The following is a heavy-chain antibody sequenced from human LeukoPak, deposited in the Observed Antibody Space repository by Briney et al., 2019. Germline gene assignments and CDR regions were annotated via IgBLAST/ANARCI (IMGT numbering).Heavy chain of an antibody. J-gene: IGHJ4*02. CDR3: AKLNSYGDN. Sequence: PGGSLRLSCAVSGFTFSNHGMSWVRQAPGKGLEWVSTISGNGVSTYSADSVKGRFTISRDNSKNMVYLQMDSLRAEDTAAYYCAKLNSYGDNWGQGTLVTSSS. CDR2: ISGNGVST. CDR1: GFTFSNHG. D-gene: IGHD5-18*01. V-gene: IGHV3-23*01.